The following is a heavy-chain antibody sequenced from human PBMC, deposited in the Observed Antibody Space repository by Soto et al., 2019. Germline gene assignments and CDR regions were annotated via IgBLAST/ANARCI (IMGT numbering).Heavy chain of an antibody. CDR3: GQYQSKVEY. D-gene: IGHD1-1*01. J-gene: IGHJ4*02. CDR1: GSTFSTYS. Sequence: EVLLVESGGALVQPGGSLRLSCAAPGSTFSTYSMNWVRQAPGKGLEWVSYISSRGDVISYADSVKGRFTISRDNAKNSLYLQMNSLRVEDTAVYYCGQYQSKVEYWGQGTLVTVSS. V-gene: IGHV3-48*01. CDR2: ISSRGDVI.